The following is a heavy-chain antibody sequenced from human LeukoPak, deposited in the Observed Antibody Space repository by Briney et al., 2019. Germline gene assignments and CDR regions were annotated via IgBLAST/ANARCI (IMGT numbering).Heavy chain of an antibody. Sequence: GGSLRLSCAASGFTFDDYAMHWVRQAPGKGLEWVSLISGDGGSTYYADSVKGRFTISRDNSKNTLYLQMNSLRAEDTAVYYCARDSPYVHVYWGQGTLVTVSS. J-gene: IGHJ4*02. V-gene: IGHV3-43*02. CDR2: ISGDGGST. CDR1: GFTFDDYA. D-gene: IGHD3-10*02. CDR3: ARDSPYVHVY.